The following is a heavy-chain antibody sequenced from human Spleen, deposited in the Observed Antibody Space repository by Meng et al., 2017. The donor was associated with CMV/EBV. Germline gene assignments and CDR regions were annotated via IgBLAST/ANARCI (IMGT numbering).Heavy chain of an antibody. CDR1: GYTFTDYH. V-gene: IGHV1-2*07. Sequence: ASVKVSCKASGYTFTDYHMHWVRQAPGQGLEWMGWINPNNGGTNYAHKFQGRVTMTRDTSISTAYMELRRLRSDDTAVYYCARVGRGRIVGVHYYYYGMDVWGQGTTVTVSS. D-gene: IGHD1-26*01. J-gene: IGHJ6*02. CDR3: ARVGRGRIVGVHYYYYGMDV. CDR2: INPNNGGT.